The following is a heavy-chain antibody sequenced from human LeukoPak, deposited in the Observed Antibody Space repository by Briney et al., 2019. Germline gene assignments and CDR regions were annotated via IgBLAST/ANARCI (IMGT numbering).Heavy chain of an antibody. D-gene: IGHD2-15*01. CDR1: GFTSSSYW. CDR3: ARAPYCIGVSCRFDY. J-gene: IGHJ4*02. V-gene: IGHV3-7*03. CDR2: IKQDGSEK. Sequence: GGSLRLSCAVSGFTSSSYWMSWVRQAPGKGLEWVANIKQDGSEKYYVDSVKGRFTISRDNAKNSLYLQMNSLRAEDTAVYYCARAPYCIGVSCRFDYWGQGTLVTVSS.